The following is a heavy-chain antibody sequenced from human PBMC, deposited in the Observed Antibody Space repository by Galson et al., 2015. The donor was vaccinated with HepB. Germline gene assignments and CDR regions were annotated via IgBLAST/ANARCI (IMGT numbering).Heavy chain of an antibody. CDR1: GFTFSSYS. Sequence: SLRLSCAASGFTFSSYSMNWVRQAPGKGLEWVSYISSSSSTIYYADSVKGRFTISRDNAKNSLYLQMNSLRAEDTAVYYCAREKAPRTWWELREYYFDYCGQGTLVTVSS. CDR3: AREKAPRTWWELREYYFDY. D-gene: IGHD1-26*01. CDR2: ISSSSSTI. V-gene: IGHV3-48*01. J-gene: IGHJ4*02.